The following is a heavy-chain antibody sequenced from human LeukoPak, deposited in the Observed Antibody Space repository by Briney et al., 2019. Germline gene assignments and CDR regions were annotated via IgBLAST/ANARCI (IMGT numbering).Heavy chain of an antibody. V-gene: IGHV5-51*01. CDR1: GYSFTSYW. CDR3: ARRTYYYDSSGYPPSPHFDY. J-gene: IGHJ4*02. Sequence: GESLKISCKGSGYSFTSYWIGWVRQMPGKRLEWMGIIYPGDSDTRDSPSFQDQVTISADKSISTAYLQWSSLKASDTAMYYCARRTYYYDSSGYPPSPHFDYWGQGTLVTVSS. D-gene: IGHD3-22*01. CDR2: IYPGDSDT.